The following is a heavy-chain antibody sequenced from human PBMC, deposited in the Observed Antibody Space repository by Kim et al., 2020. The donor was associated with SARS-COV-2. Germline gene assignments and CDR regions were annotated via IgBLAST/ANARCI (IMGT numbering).Heavy chain of an antibody. CDR1: GYTFTAYY. J-gene: IGHJ3*01. CDR3: AKEGGSGTRALDF. Sequence: ASVKVSCKASGYTFTAYYIHWVRQTPGQGLEWMGRINPHSGGATYAQNFQGRVTMTRDRSITTAYLEVTSLTSDDTAVYYCAKEGGSGTRALDFWGQGT. V-gene: IGHV1-2*06. D-gene: IGHD1-1*01. CDR2: INPHSGGA.